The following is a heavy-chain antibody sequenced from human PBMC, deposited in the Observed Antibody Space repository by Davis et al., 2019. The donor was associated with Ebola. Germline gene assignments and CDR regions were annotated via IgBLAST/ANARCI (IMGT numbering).Heavy chain of an antibody. V-gene: IGHV4-59*11. CDR3: VRGQDWGPDY. D-gene: IGHD3/OR15-3a*01. Sequence: PSETLSLTCTVSGASITSHYWAWIRQSPEKGLEWIGYTHYSGDTNSNPSLKRRVTMSVDTSKNQFSLKLRSVTAADTAIYYCVRGQDWGPDYWGQGTVVTVSS. CDR1: GASITSHY. J-gene: IGHJ4*02. CDR2: THYSGDT.